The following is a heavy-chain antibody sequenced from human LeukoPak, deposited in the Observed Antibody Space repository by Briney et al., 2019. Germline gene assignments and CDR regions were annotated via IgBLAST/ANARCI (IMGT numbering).Heavy chain of an antibody. V-gene: IGHV4-4*02. CDR1: GGSISSSNW. D-gene: IGHD3-22*01. CDR2: IYHSGST. CDR3: ARHHAIGGIVVVISNWFDP. Sequence: PSETLSLTCAVSGGSISSSNWWSWVRQPPGKGLEWIGEIYHSGSTNYNPSLKSRVTISVDKSKNQFSLKLSSVTAADTAVYYCARHHAIGGIVVVISNWFDPWGQGTLVTVSS. J-gene: IGHJ5*02.